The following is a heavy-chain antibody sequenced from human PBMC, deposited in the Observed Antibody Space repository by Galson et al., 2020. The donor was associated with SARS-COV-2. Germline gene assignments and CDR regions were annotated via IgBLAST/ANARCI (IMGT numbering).Heavy chain of an antibody. CDR1: GFSLSTSGMC. CDR2: IDWDDDK. Sequence: SGPTLVKPTQTLTLTCTFSGFSLSTSGMCVSWIRQPPGKALEWLALIDWDDDKYYSTSLKTRLTISKDTSKNQVVLTMTNMDPVDTATYYCVWAPCGASWSWRCYDWCQGSLVIVSS. CDR3: VWAPCGASWSWRCYD. D-gene: IGHD2-8*02. V-gene: IGHV2-70*01. J-gene: IGHJ4*02.